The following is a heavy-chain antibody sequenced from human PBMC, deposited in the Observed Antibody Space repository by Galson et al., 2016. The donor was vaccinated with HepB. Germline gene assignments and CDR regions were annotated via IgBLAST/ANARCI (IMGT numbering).Heavy chain of an antibody. V-gene: IGHV3-23*01. CDR2: IGGSGGGT. CDR3: AKSGPCTGGVRRLYYYYALDV. Sequence: SLRLSCAASGFTFSSYSMNWVRQAPGKGLEWVAGIGGSGGGTSSADSVKGRFTISRDNSGNTLYLHMNTLRAEDTALYYCAKSGPCTGGVRRLYYYYALDVWGKGTPVTVSS. D-gene: IGHD2-8*02. J-gene: IGHJ6*04. CDR1: GFTFSSYS.